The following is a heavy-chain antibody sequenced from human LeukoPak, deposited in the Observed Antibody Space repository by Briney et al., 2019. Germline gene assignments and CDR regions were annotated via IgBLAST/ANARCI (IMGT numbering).Heavy chain of an antibody. Sequence: GRSLRLSCAASGFTFNTYGTLWVRQAPGKGLEWVAAISYDGGDKYYPDSVKGRFTISRDNSKSTLFLQMNSLRADDTAVYYCAKVLWSYSSNWCRDFWGQGTLVTVSS. CDR1: GFTFNTYG. V-gene: IGHV3-30*18. CDR2: ISYDGGDK. D-gene: IGHD6-13*01. J-gene: IGHJ4*02. CDR3: AKVLWSYSSNWCRDF.